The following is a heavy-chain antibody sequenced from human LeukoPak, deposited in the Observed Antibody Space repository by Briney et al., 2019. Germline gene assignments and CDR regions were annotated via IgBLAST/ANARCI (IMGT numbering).Heavy chain of an antibody. J-gene: IGHJ3*02. Sequence: SETLSLTCTVSGGSISSYYWSWIRQPPGKGLEWIGYIYYSGSTNYNPSLKSRVTISVDTSKNQFSLKLSSVTAADTAVYYCARAQENYDFWSGGLDAFDIWGQGTMVTVSS. V-gene: IGHV4-59*01. CDR3: ARAQENYDFWSGGLDAFDI. D-gene: IGHD3-3*01. CDR1: GGSISSYY. CDR2: IYYSGST.